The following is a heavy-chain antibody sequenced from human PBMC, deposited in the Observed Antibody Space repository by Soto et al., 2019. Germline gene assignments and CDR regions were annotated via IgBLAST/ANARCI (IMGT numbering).Heavy chain of an antibody. CDR3: ARDTHTYYYGSGSHV. D-gene: IGHD3-10*01. CDR2: IYYSGST. CDR1: GGSISSGGYY. V-gene: IGHV4-31*03. J-gene: IGHJ6*02. Sequence: SDTLSLTCTVSGGSISSGGYYWSWIRHHPGKGLEWIGYIYYSGSTYYNPSLKSRVTISVDTSKNQFSLKLSSVTAADTAVYYCARDTHTYYYGSGSHVWGQGTTVTVSS.